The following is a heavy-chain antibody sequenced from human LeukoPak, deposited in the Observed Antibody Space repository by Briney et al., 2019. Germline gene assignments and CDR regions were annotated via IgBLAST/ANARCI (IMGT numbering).Heavy chain of an antibody. V-gene: IGHV1-2*02. Sequence: ASVKVSCKASGYTFTGYYMHWVRQAPGQGLEWMGWINPNSGGTNYAQKFQGRVTMTRDTSISTAYMDLSRLRSDDTAVYYCAEEGLERVATITPDYWGQGTLVTVSS. J-gene: IGHJ4*02. CDR2: INPNSGGT. CDR1: GYTFTGYY. D-gene: IGHD5-24*01. CDR3: AEEGLERVATITPDY.